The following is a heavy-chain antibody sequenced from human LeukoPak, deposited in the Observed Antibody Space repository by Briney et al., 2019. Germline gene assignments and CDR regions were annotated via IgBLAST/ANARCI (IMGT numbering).Heavy chain of an antibody. CDR2: IIPIFGTT. Sequence: ASVKVSCKASGGTFGTYGFSWVRQAPGQGLEWMGGIIPIFGTTNYAQKFQGRVTITTDESTSTAYLELSSLTSEDTAEYYCAGTHLLTGHFCYMDVWDKGTTVTVSS. CDR1: GGTFGTYG. D-gene: IGHD1-26*01. CDR3: AGTHLLTGHFCYMDV. J-gene: IGHJ6*03. V-gene: IGHV1-69*05.